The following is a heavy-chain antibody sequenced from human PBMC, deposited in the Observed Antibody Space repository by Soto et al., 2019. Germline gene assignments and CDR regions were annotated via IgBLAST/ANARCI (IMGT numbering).Heavy chain of an antibody. Sequence: AASVKVSCKASGGTFSSYAISWVRQAPGQGLEWMGGIIPIFGTANYAQKFQGRVTITADESTSTAYMELSSLRSEDTAVYYCARETVTLRTYYYYGMDVWGQGTTVTVSS. V-gene: IGHV1-69*13. CDR3: ARETVTLRTYYYYGMDV. J-gene: IGHJ6*02. CDR2: IIPIFGTA. D-gene: IGHD4-4*01. CDR1: GGTFSSYA.